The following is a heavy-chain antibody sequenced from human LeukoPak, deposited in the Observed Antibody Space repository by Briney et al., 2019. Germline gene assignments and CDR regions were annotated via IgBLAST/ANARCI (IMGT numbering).Heavy chain of an antibody. J-gene: IGHJ4*02. Sequence: PGGSLRLSCAASGFTFSTYGMHWVRQAPGKGLEWLAVISYDGSNKYYADSVKGRFTISRDNSKNTLYLQMNSLRAEDTAVYYCANREYHLPALYWGQGTLVTVSS. CDR2: ISYDGSNK. CDR3: ANREYHLPALY. D-gene: IGHD2-2*01. V-gene: IGHV3-30*18. CDR1: GFTFSTYG.